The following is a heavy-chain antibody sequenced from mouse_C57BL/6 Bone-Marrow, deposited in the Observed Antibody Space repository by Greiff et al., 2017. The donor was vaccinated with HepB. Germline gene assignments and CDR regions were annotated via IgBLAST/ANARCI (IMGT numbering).Heavy chain of an antibody. Sequence: EVQLQQSGPELVKPGASVKISCKASGYSFTGYYMNWVKQSPEKSLEWIGEINPSTGGTTYNQKFKAKATLTVDKSSSTGYMQLKSLTSEDSAVYYCARSEAYYSFWDEFAYWGQGTLVTVSA. D-gene: IGHD2-12*01. CDR2: INPSTGGT. V-gene: IGHV1-42*01. CDR3: ARSEAYYSFWDEFAY. CDR1: GYSFTGYY. J-gene: IGHJ3*01.